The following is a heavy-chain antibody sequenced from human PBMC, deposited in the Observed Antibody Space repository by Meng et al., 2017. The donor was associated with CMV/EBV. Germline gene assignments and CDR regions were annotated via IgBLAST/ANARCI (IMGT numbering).Heavy chain of an antibody. CDR3: ARGASFDYDSTDYHSAC. D-gene: IGHD3-22*01. J-gene: IGHJ4*02. Sequence: QVQLVQSGPEVKKPGASVKGACKASGYTFNTFGISWVRQAPGQGLEWMGWISGYNGVTNYAPKMQGKVTMTTDPSTSTAYLELRSLRSDDTAVYFCARGASFDYDSTDYHSACWGQGTLVTVSS. CDR2: ISGYNGVT. V-gene: IGHV1-18*01. CDR1: GYTFNTFG.